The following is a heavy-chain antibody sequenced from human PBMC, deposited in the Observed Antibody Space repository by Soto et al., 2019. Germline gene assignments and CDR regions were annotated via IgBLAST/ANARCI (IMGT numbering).Heavy chain of an antibody. Sequence: QVPLVQSGAEVKKPGASVKVSCKTSGDTFSRSTISWVRQAPGQGLEWMGWISAYNGNVKYAWKFQDRVTMTTDTSTSTAYVELRSLRFDDTAVYYCAIANYGDDDYWGQGTLVTVSS. CDR1: GDTFSRST. CDR2: ISAYNGNV. J-gene: IGHJ4*02. CDR3: AIANYGDDDY. V-gene: IGHV1-18*01. D-gene: IGHD4-17*01.